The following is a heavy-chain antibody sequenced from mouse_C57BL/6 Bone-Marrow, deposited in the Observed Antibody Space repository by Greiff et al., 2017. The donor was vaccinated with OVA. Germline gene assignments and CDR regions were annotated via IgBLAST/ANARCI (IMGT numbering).Heavy chain of an antibody. CDR1: GYTFTDYY. J-gene: IGHJ2*01. CDR3: ARSPYDYPDY. V-gene: IGHV1-75*01. D-gene: IGHD2-4*01. CDR2: IFPGSGST. Sequence: QVQLQQSGPELVKPGASVKISCKASGYTFTDYYINWVKQRPGQGLEWIGWIFPGSGSTYYNEKFKGKATLTVDKSSSTAYMLLISLTSEDSAVYFCARSPYDYPDYWGQGTTLTVSS.